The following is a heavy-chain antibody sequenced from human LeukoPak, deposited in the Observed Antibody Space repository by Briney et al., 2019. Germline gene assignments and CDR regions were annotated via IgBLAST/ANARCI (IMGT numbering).Heavy chain of an antibody. D-gene: IGHD1-26*01. CDR3: ARDGDPHSGSYTTHDY. V-gene: IGHV3-21*01. CDR2: ISSYSTSI. J-gene: IGHJ4*02. Sequence: GGSLRLSCAASGFTFISYSMNWVRQAPGKGLEWVSSISSYSTSIYYADSLKGRFTVSRDNAKNSLYLQMSSLRAEDTAVYYCARDGDPHSGSYTTHDYWGQGTLVTVSS. CDR1: GFTFISYS.